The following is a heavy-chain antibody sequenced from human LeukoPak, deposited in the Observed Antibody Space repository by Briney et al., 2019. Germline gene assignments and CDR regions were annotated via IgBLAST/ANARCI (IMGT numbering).Heavy chain of an antibody. CDR3: ARGSAYCGGDCYVDY. CDR2: MNPNSGNT. D-gene: IGHD2-21*01. J-gene: IGHJ4*02. V-gene: IGHV1-8*03. CDR1: GYTFTSYD. Sequence: ASVKVSCKASGYTFTSYDINWVRQATGQGLEWMGWMNPNSGNTGYAQKFQGRVTITRNTSISTAYMELSSLRSEDTAVYYCARGSAYCGGDCYVDYWGQGTLVTVSS.